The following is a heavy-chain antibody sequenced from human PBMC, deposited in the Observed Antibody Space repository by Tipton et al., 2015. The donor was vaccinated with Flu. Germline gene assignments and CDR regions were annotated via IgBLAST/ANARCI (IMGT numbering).Heavy chain of an antibody. V-gene: IGHV3-15*01. J-gene: IGHJ4*02. CDR1: GFTFNNAW. Sequence: SLRLSCAASGFTFNNAWMSWVRQAPGKGLEWVGRIKGAIDGEIKEYAEPVKGRFTISRDDLRRTLYLQMNTLRTEDTAVYFCATENWWGPANWGQGTLVTVSS. CDR2: IKGAIDGEIK. D-gene: IGHD2-21*02. CDR3: ATENWWGPAN.